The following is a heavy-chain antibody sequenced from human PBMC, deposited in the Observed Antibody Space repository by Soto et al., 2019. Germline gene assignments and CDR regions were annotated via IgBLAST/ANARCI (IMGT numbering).Heavy chain of an antibody. Sequence: EVQLVESGGGLVKPGGSLRLSCAASGFTFSSYSMNWVRQAPGKGLEWVSSISSSSSYIYYADSVKGRFTISRDNAKNSLYLQMNSLGAEDTAVYYCARVRGNSIYDAFDIWGQATMVTVSS. CDR2: ISSSSSYI. CDR3: ARVRGNSIYDAFDI. D-gene: IGHD1-7*01. V-gene: IGHV3-21*01. CDR1: GFTFSSYS. J-gene: IGHJ3*02.